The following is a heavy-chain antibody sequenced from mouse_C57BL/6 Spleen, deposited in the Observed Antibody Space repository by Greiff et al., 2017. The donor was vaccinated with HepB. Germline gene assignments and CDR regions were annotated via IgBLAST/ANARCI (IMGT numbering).Heavy chain of an antibody. CDR2: IDPETGGT. Sequence: VQLQQSGAELVRPGASVTLSCKASGYTFTDYEMHWVKQTPVHGLEWIGAIDPETGGTAYNQKFKGKAILTADKSSSTAYMELRSLTSEDSAVYYCTREGVPYYGSILDYWGQGTTRTVSS. D-gene: IGHD1-1*01. J-gene: IGHJ2*01. CDR3: TREGVPYYGSILDY. CDR1: GYTFTDYE. V-gene: IGHV1-15*01.